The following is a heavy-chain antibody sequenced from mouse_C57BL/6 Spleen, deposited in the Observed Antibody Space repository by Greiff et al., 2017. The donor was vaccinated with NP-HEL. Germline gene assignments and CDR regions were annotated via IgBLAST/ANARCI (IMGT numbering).Heavy chain of an antibody. CDR2: ISSGSSTI. Sequence: EVKLVESGGGLVKPGGSLKLSCAASGFTFSDYGMHWVRQAPEKGPEWVAYISSGSSTIYYADTGKGRFTISRDNDKNTLFLQMTSVRSEDTAMYYWARRGYSNYEASFAYWGQGTLVTVSA. CDR3: ARRGYSNYEASFAY. CDR1: GFTFSDYG. D-gene: IGHD2-5*01. J-gene: IGHJ3*01. V-gene: IGHV5-17*01.